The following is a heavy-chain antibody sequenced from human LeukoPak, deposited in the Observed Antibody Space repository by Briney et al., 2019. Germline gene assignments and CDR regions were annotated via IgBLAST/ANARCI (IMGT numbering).Heavy chain of an antibody. D-gene: IGHD3-9*01. Sequence: SETLSLTCTVSGYSISSGYYWGWIRQPPGKGLEWIGSIYHSGSTYYNPSLKSRVTISVDTSKNQFSLKLSSVTAADTAVYYCARVGLRYFDWLGLLDYWGQGTLVTVSS. CDR2: IYHSGST. CDR3: ARVGLRYFDWLGLLDY. J-gene: IGHJ4*02. V-gene: IGHV4-38-2*02. CDR1: GYSISSGYY.